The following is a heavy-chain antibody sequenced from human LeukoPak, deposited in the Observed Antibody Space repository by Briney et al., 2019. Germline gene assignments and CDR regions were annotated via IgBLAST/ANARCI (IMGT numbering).Heavy chain of an antibody. CDR1: QFTLSYYA. V-gene: IGHV3-30*04. J-gene: IGHJ4*02. CDR3: ATSTRGYTYTLDY. CDR2: ISSDGTNQ. Sequence: GGSLRLSCAASQFTLSYYAMHWVRQAPGKGLEWVALISSDGTNQYYAHSVKGRFTISRDSRKNTLYLQMDGLKPEDTAVYYCATSTRGYTYTLDYWGQGTLVTVSS. D-gene: IGHD5-12*01.